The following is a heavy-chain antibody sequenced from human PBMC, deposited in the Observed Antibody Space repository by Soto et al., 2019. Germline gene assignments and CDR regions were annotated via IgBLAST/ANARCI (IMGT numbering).Heavy chain of an antibody. CDR3: ARGVVRRVIIQYTSFFDY. D-gene: IGHD3-10*01. CDR2: ITDRGST. CDR1: GGSFSGYY. Sequence: PSETLSLTCAVYGGSFSGYYWSWIRQSPGKGLEWIAEITDRGSTNYNPSLKSRVTISVDTSKNQFSLKMTSVTAADTAVYYCARGVVRRVIIQYTSFFDYWGLGTPVTV. J-gene: IGHJ4*02. V-gene: IGHV4-34*01.